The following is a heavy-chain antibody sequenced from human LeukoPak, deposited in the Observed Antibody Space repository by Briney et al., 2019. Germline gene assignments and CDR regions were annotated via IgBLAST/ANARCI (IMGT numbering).Heavy chain of an antibody. CDR1: GFTFSDYW. J-gene: IGHJ4*02. V-gene: IGHV3-7*03. D-gene: IGHD3-10*01. Sequence: GGSLRLSCAASGFTFSDYWMTWVRQAPGKGLEWVANIKQDGSDKYYLDAVKGRFTISKDNTKNSLYLQMNSLRAGDTAVYYCARVRYYGSRSLMFEYWGQGTPVSVSS. CDR2: IKQDGSDK. CDR3: ARVRYYGSRSLMFEY.